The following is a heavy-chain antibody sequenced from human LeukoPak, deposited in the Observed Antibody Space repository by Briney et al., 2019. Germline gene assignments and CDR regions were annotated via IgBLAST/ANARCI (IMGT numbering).Heavy chain of an antibody. J-gene: IGHJ3*02. CDR1: GYSISSGYY. V-gene: IGHV4-38-2*01. Sequence: ASETLSLTCAVSGYSISSGYYWGWIRQPPGKGLEWIGSIYHSGSTYYNPSLKSRVTISVDTSKNQFSLKLSSVTAADTAVYYCARRLGYCSSTSSYGAFDIWGQGTMVTVSS. CDR3: ARRLGYCSSTSSYGAFDI. CDR2: IYHSGST. D-gene: IGHD2-2*01.